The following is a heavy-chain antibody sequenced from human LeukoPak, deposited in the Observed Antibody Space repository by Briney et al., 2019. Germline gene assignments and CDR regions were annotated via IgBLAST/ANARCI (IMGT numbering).Heavy chain of an antibody. CDR1: GFSVRTYW. CDR2: ISSDGTIT. CDR3: ARDSSSSYLFDY. D-gene: IGHD6-6*01. Sequence: GGSLRLSCAASGFSVRTYWMSWVRQAPGKGLVWLSRISSDGTITSYADAVKGRFTLSRDSAKNTLYLQMNSLRAEDTAVYYCARDSSSSYLFDYWGQGTLVTVSS. V-gene: IGHV3-74*01. J-gene: IGHJ4*02.